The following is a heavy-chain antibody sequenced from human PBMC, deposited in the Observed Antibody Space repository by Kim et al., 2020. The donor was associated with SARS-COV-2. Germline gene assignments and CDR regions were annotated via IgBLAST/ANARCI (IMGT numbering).Heavy chain of an antibody. Sequence: GGSLRLSCAASGFTFSSYAMHWVRQAPGKGLEWVAVISYDGSNKYYADSVKGRFTISRDNSKNTLYLQMNSLRAEDTAVYYCASELRYCSSTSCSTKHDYYYGMDVWGQGTTVTVSS. CDR1: GFTFSSYA. J-gene: IGHJ6*02. CDR2: ISYDGSNK. CDR3: ASELRYCSSTSCSTKHDYYYGMDV. V-gene: IGHV3-30-3*01. D-gene: IGHD2-2*01.